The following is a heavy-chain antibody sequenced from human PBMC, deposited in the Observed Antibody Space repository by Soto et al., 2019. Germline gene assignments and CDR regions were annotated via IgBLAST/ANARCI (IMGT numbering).Heavy chain of an antibody. Sequence: GGSLRLSCAASGFTFSTYSMNWVRQAPGKGLEWVSYISSGSSTIYYADSVKGRFTISRDNAKNSLYLQMDSLRAEDTAVYYATRSAYMDVWGKGTTVTVSS. D-gene: IGHD2-2*01. CDR3: TRSAYMDV. V-gene: IGHV3-48*01. CDR1: GFTFSTYS. J-gene: IGHJ6*03. CDR2: ISSGSSTI.